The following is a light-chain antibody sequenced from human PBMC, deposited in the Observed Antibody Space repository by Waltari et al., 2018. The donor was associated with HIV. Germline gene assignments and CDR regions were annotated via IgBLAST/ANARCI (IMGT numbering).Light chain of an antibody. J-gene: IGLJ2*01. CDR1: NSDIGSYDY. CDR3: SSFADRDGFYVL. CDR2: EVT. Sequence: QSALTQPPSASGSPGQSVPLSCTGSNSDIGSYDYVSWYQLHPGKAPKLVISEVTKRPSGVSDRFSGSKSANTAFLTVSGLQAEDEADYYCSSFADRDGFYVLFGGGTRLTVL. V-gene: IGLV2-8*01.